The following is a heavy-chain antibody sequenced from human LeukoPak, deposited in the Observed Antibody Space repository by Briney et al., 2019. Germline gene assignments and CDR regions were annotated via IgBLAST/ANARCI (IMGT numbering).Heavy chain of an antibody. CDR2: VTYTGADI. Sequence: TGGSLRLSCVASGFTFSNYGMSWVRQAPGKGLEWVSVVTYTGADIYYADSVKGRFTVSRDNSKNTLFLQMNSLRVEDTAVYYCAQQFDYWGQGILVTVSS. D-gene: IGHD6-13*01. J-gene: IGHJ4*02. CDR3: AQQFDY. V-gene: IGHV3-23*01. CDR1: GFTFSNYG.